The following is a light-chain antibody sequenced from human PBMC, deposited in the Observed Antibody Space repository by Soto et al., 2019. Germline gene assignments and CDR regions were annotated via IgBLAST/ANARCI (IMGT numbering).Light chain of an antibody. J-gene: IGKJ1*01. CDR3: QHYGGSPWT. CDR1: QSVSSNY. CDR2: GAS. V-gene: IGKV3-20*01. Sequence: EIVLTQSPCTLSLSPVERATLSCRASQSVSSNYLAWYQQKPGQAPRLLIYGASSRATGIPDRFSGSGSGTDFTLTISRLEPEDFAVYYCQHYGGSPWTFGQGTKVDIK.